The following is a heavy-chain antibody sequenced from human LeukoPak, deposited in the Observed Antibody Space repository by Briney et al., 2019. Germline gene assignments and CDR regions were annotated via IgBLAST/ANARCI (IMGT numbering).Heavy chain of an antibody. V-gene: IGHV1-18*01. J-gene: IGHJ5*02. CDR2: TSAYNGNT. CDR1: GYTFTSYG. D-gene: IGHD3-3*01. Sequence: ASVKVSCKASGYTFTSYGISWVRQAPGQGLEWMGWTSAYNGNTNYAQKLQGRVTMTTDTSTSTAYMELRSLRSDDTAVYYCARVLRFLREGAVDPWGQGTLVTVSS. CDR3: ARVLRFLREGAVDP.